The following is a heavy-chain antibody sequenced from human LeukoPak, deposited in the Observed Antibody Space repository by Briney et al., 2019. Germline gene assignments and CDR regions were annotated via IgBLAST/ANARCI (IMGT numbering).Heavy chain of an antibody. CDR3: ARCGYSYADFDY. D-gene: IGHD5-18*01. J-gene: IGHJ4*02. Sequence: GGSLRLSCAASGFTFDDYAMHWVRQAPGKGLEWVSGISWNSGSIGYADSVKGRFTISRDNAKNSLYLQMNSLRAEDTAVYYCARCGYSYADFDYWGQGTLVTVSS. V-gene: IGHV3-9*01. CDR1: GFTFDDYA. CDR2: ISWNSGSI.